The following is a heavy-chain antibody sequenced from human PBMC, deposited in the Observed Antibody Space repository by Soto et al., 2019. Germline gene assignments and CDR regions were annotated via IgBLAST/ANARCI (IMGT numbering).Heavy chain of an antibody. CDR3: ARHGHVRERPFYYYGMDV. CDR1: GDSMTSSRLY. J-gene: IGHJ6*02. CDR2: VFYTGSA. V-gene: IGHV4-39*01. Sequence: SETLSLTCNVPGDSMTSSRLYWGWFRQPPGKGLEWIATVFYTGSAYYKSSLKSRVTISVDTSKNQFSLNLRSVTAADTAIYYCARHGHVRERPFYYYGMDVWGQGTTVTVSS. D-gene: IGHD1-1*01.